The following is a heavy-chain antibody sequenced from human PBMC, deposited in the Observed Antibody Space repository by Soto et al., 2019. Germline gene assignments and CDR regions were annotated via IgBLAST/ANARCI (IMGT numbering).Heavy chain of an antibody. CDR2: INHSGST. V-gene: IGHV4-34*01. D-gene: IGHD3-22*01. Sequence: XGTLSLTCAVYGGSFSGYYWSWIRQPPGKGLEWIGEINHSGSTNYNPSLKSRVTISVDTSKNQFSLKLSSVTAADTAVYYCARSYDSSGYYYTYFDYWGQGTLVTVSS. CDR1: GGSFSGYY. CDR3: ARSYDSSGYYYTYFDY. J-gene: IGHJ4*02.